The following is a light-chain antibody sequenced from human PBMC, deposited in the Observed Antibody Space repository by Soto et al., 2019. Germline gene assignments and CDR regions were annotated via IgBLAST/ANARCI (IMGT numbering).Light chain of an antibody. CDR2: DAS. CDR3: RQYDTLPCT. J-gene: IGKJ2*02. V-gene: IGKV1-33*01. CDR1: HDISNY. Sequence: DIPMTQSPSSLSASVGDRVTITCQASHDISNYLNWYQQKQGKAPQLLIYDASNVETGVPSRFSGSGSETDFTFTISCLEPEDIATYYCRQYDTLPCTFGHGTKLEIK.